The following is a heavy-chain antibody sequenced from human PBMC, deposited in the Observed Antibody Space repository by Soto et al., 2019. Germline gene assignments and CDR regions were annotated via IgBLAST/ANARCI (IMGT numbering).Heavy chain of an antibody. D-gene: IGHD3-16*01. CDR2: IYDSGST. CDR3: VGGSPGVVFDS. V-gene: IGHV4-39*01. CDR1: GGSIGSSDYY. Sequence: SETLSLTCTVSGGSIGSSDYYWGWIRQPPGKGLEWIGNIYDSGSTSYNPSLKSRVTISVDTSKNQVSLKVSSVTAADTAMYNGVGGSPGVVFDSGAQETLAPVPP. J-gene: IGHJ4*02.